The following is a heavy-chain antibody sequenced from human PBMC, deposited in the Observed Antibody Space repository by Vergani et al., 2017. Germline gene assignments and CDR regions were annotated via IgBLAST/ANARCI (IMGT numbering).Heavy chain of an antibody. CDR3: ARDPRGRVYYFDY. J-gene: IGHJ4*02. D-gene: IGHD2-15*01. V-gene: IGHV3-33*01. Sequence: QVQLVESGGGVVQPGRSLRLSCAASGFTFSSYGMHWVRQAPGKGLEWVAVIWYDGSNKYYADSVKGRFTISRDNSKNTLYLQMNSLRAEDTAVYYCARDPRGRVYYFDYWGQGTLVTVSS. CDR1: GFTFSSYG. CDR2: IWYDGSNK.